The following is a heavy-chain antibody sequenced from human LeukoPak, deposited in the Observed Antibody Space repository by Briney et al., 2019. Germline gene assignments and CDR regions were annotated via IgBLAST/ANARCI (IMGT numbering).Heavy chain of an antibody. CDR2: ISSSRSYI. J-gene: IGHJ4*02. Sequence: PGGSLRLSCAASGFTFSSYSMNWVRQAPGKGLEWVSFISSSRSYIYYADSVKGRFTISRDNAKNSLYLQMNSLRAEDTAVYYCAKGRYFDWSYCYFDYWGQGTLVTVSS. CDR1: GFTFSSYS. CDR3: AKGRYFDWSYCYFDY. D-gene: IGHD3-9*01. V-gene: IGHV3-21*04.